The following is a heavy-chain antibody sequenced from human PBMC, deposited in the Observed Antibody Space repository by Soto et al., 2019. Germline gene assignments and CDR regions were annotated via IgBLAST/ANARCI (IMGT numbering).Heavy chain of an antibody. Sequence: QVQLVESGGGVVQPGRSLRLSCAASGFTFSSYGMHWVRQAPGKGLEWVAVISYDGSNKYYADSVKGRFTISRDNSKNTLYVQMNSLRAEDTAVYYCAKDRTTTVTPPEDYWGQGTLVTVSS. V-gene: IGHV3-30*18. J-gene: IGHJ4*02. CDR1: GFTFSSYG. CDR3: AKDRTTTVTPPEDY. D-gene: IGHD4-17*01. CDR2: ISYDGSNK.